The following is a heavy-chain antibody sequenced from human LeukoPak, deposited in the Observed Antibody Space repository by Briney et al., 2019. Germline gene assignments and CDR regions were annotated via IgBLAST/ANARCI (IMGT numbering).Heavy chain of an antibody. V-gene: IGHV3-21*01. CDR2: ISSSSSYI. Sequence: GGSLRLSCAASGFTFSSYAMSWVRQAPGKGLEWVSSISSSSSYIYYADSVKGRFTISRDNAKNSLYLQMNSLRAEDTAVYYCARDLGYDEFDYWGQGTLVTVSS. CDR3: ARDLGYDEFDY. J-gene: IGHJ4*02. D-gene: IGHD3-22*01. CDR1: GFTFSSYA.